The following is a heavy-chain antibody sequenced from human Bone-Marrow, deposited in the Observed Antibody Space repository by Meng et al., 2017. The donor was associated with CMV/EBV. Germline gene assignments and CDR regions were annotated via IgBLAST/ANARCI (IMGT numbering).Heavy chain of an antibody. CDR2: IFHSGRT. Sequence: GGTIGPDNWGSWGRQPPEKGMEWIGEIFHSGRTNYNPSLKSRVTISVDNSKSQFSLDLSSVTAADTAVYYCARNGGGGFYLDSWGQGTLVTVSS. D-gene: IGHD3-16*01. V-gene: IGHV4-4*02. J-gene: IGHJ4*02. CDR1: GGTIGPDNW. CDR3: ARNGGGGFYLDS.